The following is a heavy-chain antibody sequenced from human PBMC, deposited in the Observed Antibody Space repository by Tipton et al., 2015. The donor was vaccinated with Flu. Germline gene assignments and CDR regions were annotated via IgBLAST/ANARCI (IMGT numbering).Heavy chain of an antibody. CDR2: IRHYVTNT. CDR1: GFTFSNYG. Sequence: SLRLSCVASGFTFSNYGLHWVRQAPGKRLEWVALIRHYVTNTYYVDSVRGRFTISRDNSKNTLFLQMNSLRPEDTAIYYCAKARVPTKGYDFDFWGQGTLVTVSS. J-gene: IGHJ4*02. D-gene: IGHD5-12*01. V-gene: IGHV3-30*02. CDR3: AKARVPTKGYDFDF.